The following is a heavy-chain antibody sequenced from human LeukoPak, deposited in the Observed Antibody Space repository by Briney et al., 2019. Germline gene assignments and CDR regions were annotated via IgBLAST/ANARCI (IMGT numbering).Heavy chain of an antibody. D-gene: IGHD2-2*01. V-gene: IGHV1-46*03. CDR3: ARDRVVVVPAAIIRDNWFDP. Sequence: GASVKVSCKASGYTFTSYYMHWVRQAPGQGLEWMGIINPSGGSTIYAQKFQGRVTMTRDTSTSTVYMELSSLRSEDTAVYYCARDRVVVVPAAIIRDNWFDPWGQGTLVTVSS. J-gene: IGHJ5*02. CDR1: GYTFTSYY. CDR2: INPSGGST.